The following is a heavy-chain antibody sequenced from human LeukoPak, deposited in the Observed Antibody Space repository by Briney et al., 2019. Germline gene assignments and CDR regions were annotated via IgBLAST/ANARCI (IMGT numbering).Heavy chain of an antibody. CDR2: ISYDENDK. V-gene: IGHV3-30*04. CDR1: GFTFSIYA. CDR3: ATSTKEMATIIGGSYYFDY. Sequence: GGSLRLSCAASGFTFSIYAMHWVRQAPGKGLEWVAVISYDENDKYYADSVKGRFTISRDNSKNTLYLQMNSLRAEDTAVYYCATSTKEMATIIGGSYYFDYWGQGTLVTVSS. D-gene: IGHD5-24*01. J-gene: IGHJ4*02.